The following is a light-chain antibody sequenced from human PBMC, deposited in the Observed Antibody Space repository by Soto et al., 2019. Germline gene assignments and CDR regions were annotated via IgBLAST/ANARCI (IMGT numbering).Light chain of an antibody. CDR2: DAS. V-gene: IGKV3-11*01. Sequence: EIVLTQTPAPPSFPSGDTAPLSFGASQSVSSSLAWYQQKPGQAPRLLIYDASSRATGIPARFSGSGSGTDFTLTISSLEPEDFAVYYCHHRCNVITFGQGTRLEIK. CDR1: QSVSSS. J-gene: IGKJ5*01. CDR3: HHRCNVIT.